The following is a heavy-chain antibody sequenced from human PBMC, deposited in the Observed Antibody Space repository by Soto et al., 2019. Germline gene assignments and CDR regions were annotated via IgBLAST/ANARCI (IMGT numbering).Heavy chain of an antibody. J-gene: IGHJ5*02. V-gene: IGHV5-51*01. Sequence: GESLKISCKGSGYSFTSYWIGWVRQMPGKGLEWMGIIYPGDSDTRYSPSFQGQVTISADKSISTAYLQWSSLKASDTAMYYCARRILYYYGSGSFPTYWFDPWGQGTLVTVSS. CDR1: GYSFTSYW. CDR3: ARRILYYYGSGSFPTYWFDP. D-gene: IGHD3-10*01. CDR2: IYPGDSDT.